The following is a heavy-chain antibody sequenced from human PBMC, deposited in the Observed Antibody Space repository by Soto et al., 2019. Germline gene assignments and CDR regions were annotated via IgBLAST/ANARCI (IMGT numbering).Heavy chain of an antibody. V-gene: IGHV4-34*01. CDR2: INHSGST. D-gene: IGHD5-12*01. Sequence: SETLSLTCAVYGGSFSGYYWSWIRQPPGKGLEWIGEINHSGSTNYNPSLKSRVTISVDTSKNQFSLKLSSVTAADTAVYYCARGGLRWLQLLDTPFDYWGQGTLVTVSS. CDR3: ARGGLRWLQLLDTPFDY. CDR1: GGSFSGYY. J-gene: IGHJ4*02.